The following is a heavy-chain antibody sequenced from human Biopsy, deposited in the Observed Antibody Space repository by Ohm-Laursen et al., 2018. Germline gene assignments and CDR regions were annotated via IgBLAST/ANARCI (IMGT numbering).Heavy chain of an antibody. CDR1: GFTVSDNH. D-gene: IGHD5-18*01. J-gene: IGHJ4*02. CDR3: AKTLGDSYGSRYFDY. V-gene: IGHV3-53*01. Sequence: GSLRLSCAASGFTVSDNHISWIRQAPGKGLEWVSVTFESGDTTHYGDSVKGRFSVSRDNSKSTLYLQMNSLRAEDTAVYYCAKTLGDSYGSRYFDYWGQGTLVTVSS. CDR2: TFESGDTT.